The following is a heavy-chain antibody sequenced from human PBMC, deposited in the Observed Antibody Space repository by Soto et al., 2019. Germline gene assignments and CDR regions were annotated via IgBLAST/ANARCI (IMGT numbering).Heavy chain of an antibody. V-gene: IGHV4-34*01. CDR1: GESVSGDY. J-gene: IGHJ4*02. CDR3: AARHFWSGPWTDRRLHY. D-gene: IGHD3-3*02. CDR2: INHSGST. Sequence: PSETLSLTCAVYGESVSGDYWRWIRQPPGNGLERIGEINHSGSTNYNPSLTSRVTISVDKSKNHFSLKLTSVTAADTAVYYCAARHFWSGPWTDRRLHYWGQGTLVTVSS.